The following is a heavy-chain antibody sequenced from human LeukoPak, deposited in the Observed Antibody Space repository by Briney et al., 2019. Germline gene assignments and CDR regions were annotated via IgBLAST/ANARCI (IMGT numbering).Heavy chain of an antibody. V-gene: IGHV3-23*01. CDR3: AKDGGLWVSAHWGDS. J-gene: IGHJ4*02. CDR2: ITTGDGNT. Sequence: GGSLRLSCTASGFTFSSYTMTWVRQAPGKGLKWVLTITTGDGNTYYADSVKGRFTVSRDDSKNTLYLQMNSLRAEDTAVYYCAKDGGLWVSAHWGDSWGRGTLVTVSS. CDR1: GFTFSSYT. D-gene: IGHD7-27*01.